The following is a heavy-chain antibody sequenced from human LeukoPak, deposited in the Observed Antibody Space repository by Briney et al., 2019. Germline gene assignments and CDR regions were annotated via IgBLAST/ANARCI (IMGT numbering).Heavy chain of an antibody. V-gene: IGHV4-4*09. CDR1: GGSISSYY. CDR2: TYTSGST. D-gene: IGHD3-9*01. CDR3: ARQSPQTGPRSHYYYMDV. Sequence: SETLSLTCTVSGGSISSYYWSWIRQPPGKGLEWIGYTYTSGSTNYNPSLKSRVTISVDTSKNQFSLKLSSVTAADTAVYYCARQSPQTGPRSHYYYMDVWGKGTTVTVSS. J-gene: IGHJ6*03.